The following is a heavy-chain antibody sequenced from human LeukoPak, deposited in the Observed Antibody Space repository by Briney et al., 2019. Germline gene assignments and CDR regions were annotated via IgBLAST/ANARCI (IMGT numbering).Heavy chain of an antibody. D-gene: IGHD4-17*01. CDR1: GFTFSSYS. CDR3: ARVRTVTPTYFDY. J-gene: IGHJ4*02. Sequence: GGSLRLSCAASGFTFSSYSMNWVRQAPGKGLEWVSYISSSSTIYYADSVKGRFTISRDNAKNSLYLQMNSLRAEDTAVYYCARVRTVTPTYFDYWGQGTLVTVSS. V-gene: IGHV3-48*04. CDR2: ISSSSTI.